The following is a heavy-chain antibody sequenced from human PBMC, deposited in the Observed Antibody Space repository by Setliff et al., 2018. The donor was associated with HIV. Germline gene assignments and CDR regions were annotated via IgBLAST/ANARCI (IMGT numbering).Heavy chain of an antibody. Sequence: ASVKVSCKASGHTFTNVDIHWLRRATGQGLEWMGWMDPNTGVSGYALKFQARVTMTRDTSISTAYMELSSLTSEDTAVYYCARGKGVGGVIITGGLDVWGKGTTVTVSS. CDR3: ARGKGVGGVIITGGLDV. CDR2: MDPNTGVS. CDR1: GHTFTNVD. V-gene: IGHV1-8*01. D-gene: IGHD3-10*01. J-gene: IGHJ6*04.